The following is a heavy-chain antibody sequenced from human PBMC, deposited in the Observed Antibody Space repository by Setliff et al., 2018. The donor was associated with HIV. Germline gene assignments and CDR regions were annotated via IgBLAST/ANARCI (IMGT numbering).Heavy chain of an antibody. V-gene: IGHV4-34*01. D-gene: IGHD6-19*01. CDR2: INSGGST. CDR1: GGSFSSYY. Sequence: ASETLSLTCAVYGGSFSSYYWTWIRQPPGEGLEWIGDINSGGSTHHNSSLKSRVAISVDTSKNQFSLKVTSVTAADTAVYYCARAYSTGWVDFWGQGTLVTVSS. CDR3: ARAYSTGWVDF. J-gene: IGHJ4*02.